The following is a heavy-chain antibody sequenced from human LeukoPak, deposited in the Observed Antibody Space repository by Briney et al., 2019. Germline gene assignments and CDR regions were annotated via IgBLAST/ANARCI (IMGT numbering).Heavy chain of an antibody. CDR1: GGSISTYY. Sequence: KTSETLSLTCTVSGGSISTYYWSWIRQPPGKGLEWIGNIYNSGSTNYNPSLKGRVTMSVDTAKNHFSLKLSSVTAADTAMYYCAVNSTKHAFDFWGQGTMVTVSS. CDR2: IYNSGST. D-gene: IGHD5/OR15-5a*01. V-gene: IGHV4-59*08. CDR3: AVNSTKHAFDF. J-gene: IGHJ3*01.